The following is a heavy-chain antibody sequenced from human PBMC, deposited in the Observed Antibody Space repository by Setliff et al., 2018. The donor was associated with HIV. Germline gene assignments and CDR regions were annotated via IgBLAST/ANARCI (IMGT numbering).Heavy chain of an antibody. CDR2: ISSSGRTI. J-gene: IGHJ4*01. Sequence: GGSLRLSCAVSGFRFSDYYMNWSRQAPGKGLAWISSISSSGRTIKYADSVKGRFTISRDNAKNSVFLQMNSLRAEDTGVYYCSTQTGFYNSHLYDYWGQVPMVAASS. CDR1: GFRFSDYY. CDR3: STQTGFYNSHLYDY. D-gene: IGHD2-8*01. V-gene: IGHV3-11*04.